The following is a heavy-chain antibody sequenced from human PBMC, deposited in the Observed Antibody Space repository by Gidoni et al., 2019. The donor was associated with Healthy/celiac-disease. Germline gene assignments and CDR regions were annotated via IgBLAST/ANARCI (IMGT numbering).Heavy chain of an antibody. CDR1: RFTFISYA. CDR2: ISGSGGST. V-gene: IGHV3-23*01. J-gene: IGHJ4*02. CDR3: AKFSSVGGAMVTFDY. Sequence: EVQLLESGGGLVQPGGSLRLSCAASRFTFISYAMSWVRQAPGKGLEWVSAISGSGGSTYYADSVKGRFTISRDNSKNTLYLQMNSLRAEDTAVYYCAKFSSVGGAMVTFDYWGQGTLVTVSS. D-gene: IGHD5-18*01.